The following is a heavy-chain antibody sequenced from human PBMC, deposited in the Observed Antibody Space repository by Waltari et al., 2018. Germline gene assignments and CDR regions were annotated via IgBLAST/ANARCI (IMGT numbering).Heavy chain of an antibody. CDR3: ARSPGGIDAFDI. Sequence: QVQLQQWGPGLLKPSDTLSLTCAVYGGSFRGYYWSWIRQPPGKGLGWIGEIKHSGSTNYNPSLKSRVTISVDTSKNQFSLKLSSVTAADTAVYYCARSPGGIDAFDIWGQGTMVTVSS. CDR2: IKHSGST. J-gene: IGHJ3*02. D-gene: IGHD2-15*01. CDR1: GGSFRGYY. V-gene: IGHV4-34*01.